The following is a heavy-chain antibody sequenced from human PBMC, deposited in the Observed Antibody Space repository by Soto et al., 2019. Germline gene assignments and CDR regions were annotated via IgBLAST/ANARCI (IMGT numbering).Heavy chain of an antibody. CDR1: GFTFSNAW. CDR3: ATEIQRGGSYY. V-gene: IGHV3-15*01. J-gene: IGHJ4*02. CDR2: IKSKTDGGTT. Sequence: GGSLRLSCAASGFTFSNAWMSWVRQAPGKGLEWVGRIKSKTDGGTTDYAAPVKGRFTISRDDSKNTLYLQMNSLKTEETAVYYCATEIQRGGSYYWGQGTLVTVSS. D-gene: IGHD1-26*01.